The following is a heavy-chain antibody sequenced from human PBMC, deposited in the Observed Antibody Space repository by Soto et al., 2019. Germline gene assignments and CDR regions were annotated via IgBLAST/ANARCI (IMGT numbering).Heavy chain of an antibody. CDR1: GGTFSSYA. CDR2: IIPIFGTA. V-gene: IGHV1-69*01. D-gene: IGHD3-22*01. Sequence: QVQLVQSGAEVKKPGSPVKVSCKASGGTFSSYAISWVRQAPGQGLEWMGGIIPIFGTANYAQKFQGRVTITADESTSTAYMELSSLRSEDTAVYYCARDYYYDSSGYQRYWYFDLWGRGTLVTVSS. CDR3: ARDYYYDSSGYQRYWYFDL. J-gene: IGHJ2*01.